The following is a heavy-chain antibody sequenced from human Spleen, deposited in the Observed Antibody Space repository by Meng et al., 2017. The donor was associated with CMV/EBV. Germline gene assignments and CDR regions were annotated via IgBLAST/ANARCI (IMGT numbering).Heavy chain of an antibody. V-gene: IGHV4-39*07. CDR1: GGSIRSSPYY. Sequence: SETLSLTCTVSGGSIRSSPYYWGWIRQPPGKGLEWIATIFYSGSTYYNPSLKSRVTLSVDTLKNHFSLKASSVTAADTAFYYCARLSGPKGWAFDFWGQGRLVTVSS. J-gene: IGHJ4*02. CDR2: IFYSGST. CDR3: ARLSGPKGWAFDF. D-gene: IGHD3-3*01.